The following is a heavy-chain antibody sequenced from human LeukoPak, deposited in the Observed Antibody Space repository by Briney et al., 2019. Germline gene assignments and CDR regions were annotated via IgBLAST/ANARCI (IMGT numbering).Heavy chain of an antibody. D-gene: IGHD2-2*03. CDR2: IYYSGST. CDR3: ASLPGYCSSTSCYGGFDP. J-gene: IGHJ5*02. CDR1: GGSISSGDYY. V-gene: IGHV4-30-4*08. Sequence: SETLSLTCTVSGGSISSGDYYWSWIRQPPGKGLEWIGYIYYSGSTYYNPSLKSRVTISVDTSKNQFSLKLSSVTAADTAVYYCASLPGYCSSTSCYGGFDPWGQGTLVTVSS.